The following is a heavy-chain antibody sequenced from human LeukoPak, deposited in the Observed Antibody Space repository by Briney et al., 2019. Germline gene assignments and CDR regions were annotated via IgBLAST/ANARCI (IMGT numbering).Heavy chain of an antibody. J-gene: IGHJ4*02. CDR2: ISYDGNNE. CDR3: VKDQGAGGDQDY. D-gene: IGHD2-21*01. CDR1: GFTFSSYG. V-gene: IGHV3-30*19. Sequence: PGGSLRLSCAASGFTFSSYGIHWVRQTPGKGLEWVTFISYDGNNEFYADSVRGRFTISRDDSKNTVYLQMNNLRTEDTAFYYCVKDQGAGGDQDYWGQGTLVTVSS.